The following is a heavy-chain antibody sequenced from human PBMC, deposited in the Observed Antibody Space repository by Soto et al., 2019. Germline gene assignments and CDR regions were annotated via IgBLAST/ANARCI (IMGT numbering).Heavy chain of an antibody. D-gene: IGHD1-7*01. CDR1: GLIFRSYA. J-gene: IGHJ4*02. CDR2: ISANGKGI. V-gene: IGHV3-23*01. Sequence: EGSLRLSCLASGLIFRSYAMHWVRQAPGKGLEWVSAISANGKGIYYGGSVRGRFTISRDNPKNTIFLHMHKLRAEDTALYYCAKDRNYPQYQFHYWGQGTQVTVSS. CDR3: AKDRNYPQYQFHY.